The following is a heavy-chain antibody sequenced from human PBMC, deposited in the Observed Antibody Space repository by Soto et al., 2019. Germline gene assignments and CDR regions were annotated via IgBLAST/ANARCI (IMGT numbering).Heavy chain of an antibody. J-gene: IGHJ3*02. CDR2: INAGNGNT. CDR3: ARDLYYYGSGSYYNGDAFDI. V-gene: IGHV1-3*01. Sequence: ASVKVSCKASGYTFTSYAMHWVRQAPGQRLEWMGWINAGNGNTKYSQKFQGRVTITRDTSASTAYMELSSLRSEDTAVYYCARDLYYYGSGSYYNGDAFDIWGQGTMVTVS. D-gene: IGHD3-10*01. CDR1: GYTFTSYA.